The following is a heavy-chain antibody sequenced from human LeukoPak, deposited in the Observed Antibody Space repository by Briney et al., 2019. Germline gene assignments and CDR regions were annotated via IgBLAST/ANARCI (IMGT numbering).Heavy chain of an antibody. CDR2: ISYDGSNK. CDR3: AKDGEVRRSGYYYYYYGMDV. J-gene: IGHJ6*02. D-gene: IGHD3-3*01. CDR1: GFTFSSYG. V-gene: IGHV3-30*18. Sequence: PGGSLRLSCAASGFTFSSYGMHWVRQAPGKGLEWVAVISYDGSNKYYADSVKGRFTISRDNSKNTLYLQMNSLRAEDTAVYYCAKDGEVRRSGYYYYYYGMDVWGQGATVTVSS.